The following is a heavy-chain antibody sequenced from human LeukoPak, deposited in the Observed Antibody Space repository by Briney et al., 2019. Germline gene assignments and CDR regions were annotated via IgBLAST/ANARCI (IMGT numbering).Heavy chain of an antibody. CDR1: GGSFSGYY. D-gene: IGHD3-3*01. J-gene: IGHJ4*02. V-gene: IGHV4-34*01. Sequence: SETLSLTCAVYGGSFSGYYWSWIRQPPGKGLEWIGEINHSGSTNYNPSLKSRVTISVDTSKNQFSLKLSSVTAADTAVYYCARGLRFLEWLPHFDYWGQGTLVTVSS. CDR2: INHSGST. CDR3: ARGLRFLEWLPHFDY.